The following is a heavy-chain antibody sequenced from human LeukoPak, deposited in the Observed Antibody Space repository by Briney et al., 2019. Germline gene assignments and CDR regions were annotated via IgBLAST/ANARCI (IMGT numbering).Heavy chain of an antibody. CDR1: GFSLKNAW. CDR2: IWYDGSNK. J-gene: IGHJ4*02. D-gene: IGHD6-19*01. Sequence: GGSLRLSCAASGFSLKNAWMSWVRQAPGKGLEWVAVIWYDGSNKYYADSVKGRFTISRDNSKNTLYLQMNSLRAEDTAVYYCARDRSSGWYFDYWGQGTLVTVSS. CDR3: ARDRSSGWYFDY. V-gene: IGHV3-33*08.